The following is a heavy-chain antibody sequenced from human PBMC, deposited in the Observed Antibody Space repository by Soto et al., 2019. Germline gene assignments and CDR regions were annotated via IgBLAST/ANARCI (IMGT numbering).Heavy chain of an antibody. CDR1: GFTFSSFS. V-gene: IGHV3-21*01. CDR2: ISSRSGYI. Sequence: PGGSLRLSCAASGFTFSSFSMNWVRQAPGKGLEWVSSISSRSGYIHYADSVEGRFTISRDNAKNSLYLQMSSLRAEDTAVYYCAREGESYDILTASRTGYMDVWGKGTTVTVSS. D-gene: IGHD3-9*01. J-gene: IGHJ6*03. CDR3: AREGESYDILTASRTGYMDV.